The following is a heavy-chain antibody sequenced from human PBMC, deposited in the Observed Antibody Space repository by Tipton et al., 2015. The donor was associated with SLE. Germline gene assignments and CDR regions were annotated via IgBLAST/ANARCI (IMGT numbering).Heavy chain of an antibody. CDR1: GFTLSSYS. J-gene: IGHJ4*02. V-gene: IGHV3-21*03. Sequence: SLRLSCAASGFTLSSYSMTWVRQGPGKGLEWVSSISSSSSYIYYADAVKGRFTISRDNAKNSLYLQMNSLRAEDTAVYYCARARGIAALSYLVNYWGQGTLVTVSS. D-gene: IGHD6-13*01. CDR2: ISSSSSYI. CDR3: ARARGIAALSYLVNY.